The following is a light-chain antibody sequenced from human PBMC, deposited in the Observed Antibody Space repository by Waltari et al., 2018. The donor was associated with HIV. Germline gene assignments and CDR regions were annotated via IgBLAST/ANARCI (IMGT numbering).Light chain of an antibody. CDR2: EVT. J-gene: IGLJ2*01. Sequence: QSALPQPPSASGSPGQSVTISCTGTSSDVGGYNYVSWYQQHPGKAPKLMIYEVTKRPSGVPDRFSGSKSGNTASVTVSGLQAEDEADYYCSSYAGSSNLRVFGGGTKLTVL. CDR1: SSDVGGYNY. CDR3: SSYAGSSNLRV. V-gene: IGLV2-8*01.